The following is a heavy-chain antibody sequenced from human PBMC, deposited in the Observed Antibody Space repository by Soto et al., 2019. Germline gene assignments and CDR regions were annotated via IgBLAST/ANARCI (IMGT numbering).Heavy chain of an antibody. CDR2: IYYSGST. V-gene: IGHV4-59*01. CDR3: ARLEQWLEHDAFDI. CDR1: GGSISRYY. Sequence: SETRSLTCTVSGGSISRYYWSWIRQPPGKGLEWIGYIYYSGSTNYNPSLKSRVTISVDTSKNQFSLKLSSVTAADTAVYYCARLEQWLEHDAFDIWGQGTMVTVSS. D-gene: IGHD6-19*01. J-gene: IGHJ3*02.